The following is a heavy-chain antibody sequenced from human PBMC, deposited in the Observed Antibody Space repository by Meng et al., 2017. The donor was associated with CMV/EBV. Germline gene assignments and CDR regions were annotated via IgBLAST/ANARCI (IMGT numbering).Heavy chain of an antibody. J-gene: IGHJ5*02. D-gene: IGHD6-6*01. CDR1: YSIRSSNW. V-gene: IGHV4-28*01. Sequence: YSIRSSNWWGWLRQPPGKGLEWIGYIYYSGSTYYNPSLKSRVTMSVDTSKNQFSLKLSSVTAVDTAVYYCARLGSSSSWVLGWFDPWGQGTLVTVSS. CDR2: IYYSGST. CDR3: ARLGSSSSWVLGWFDP.